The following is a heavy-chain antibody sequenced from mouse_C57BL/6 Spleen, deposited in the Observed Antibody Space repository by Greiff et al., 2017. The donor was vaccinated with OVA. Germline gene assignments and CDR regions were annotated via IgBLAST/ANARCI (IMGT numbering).Heavy chain of an antibody. Sequence: VQLQESGPGLVQPSQSLSITCTVSGFSFTSYGVHWVRQSPGKGLEWLGAIWSGGSTDYNAAFISRLSISKDNSKSQVFFKMNGLQADDTAIYYCARNGRDYDYDAWFAYWGQGTLVTVSA. CDR1: GFSFTSYG. J-gene: IGHJ3*01. CDR3: ARNGRDYDYDAWFAY. D-gene: IGHD2-4*01. V-gene: IGHV2-2*01. CDR2: IWSGGST.